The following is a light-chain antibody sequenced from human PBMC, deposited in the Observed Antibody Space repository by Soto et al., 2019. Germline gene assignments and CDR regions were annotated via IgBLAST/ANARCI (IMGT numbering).Light chain of an antibody. V-gene: IGLV1-44*01. Sequence: QSVLTQPPSASGPPGQRVTFSCSGRASNIGSNFVSWYQVVPGTAPKLLIYTNSHRPSGVPDRFSGSRSGTSASLDISGLQSDDEADYFCATWDDNVKGPVFGGGTKVTVL. CDR1: ASNIGSNF. J-gene: IGLJ2*01. CDR2: TNS. CDR3: ATWDDNVKGPV.